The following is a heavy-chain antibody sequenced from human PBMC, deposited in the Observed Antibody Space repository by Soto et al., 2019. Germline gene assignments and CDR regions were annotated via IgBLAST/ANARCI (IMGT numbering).Heavy chain of an antibody. CDR2: MSYDGSNE. Sequence: QVQLVESGGGVVQPGRALRLSCAASGFTFSHYAMHWLRQARGKEVEWVALMSYDGSNEYYADSVKGGFTISRDNSKNTLYLQMNSLRAEDTAVYYCAKDGSHNFDYWGQGTLVTVSS. CDR1: GFTFSHYA. CDR3: AKDGSHNFDY. D-gene: IGHD1-26*01. J-gene: IGHJ4*02. V-gene: IGHV3-30*18.